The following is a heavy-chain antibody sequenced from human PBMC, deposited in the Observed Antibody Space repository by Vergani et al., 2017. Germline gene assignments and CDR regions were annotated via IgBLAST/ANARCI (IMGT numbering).Heavy chain of an antibody. Sequence: EVQLVQSGAEVKTPGESLRISCKGSGYSFTSYWISWVRQMPGKGLEWMGRIDPSDSYTNYSPSFQGHVTISADKSISTAYLQWSSLKASDTAMYYCASSRVVIADYYGMDVWGQGTTVTVSS. CDR1: GYSFTSYW. CDR2: IDPSDSYT. V-gene: IGHV5-10-1*01. J-gene: IGHJ6*02. CDR3: ASSRVVIADYYGMDV. D-gene: IGHD3-3*01.